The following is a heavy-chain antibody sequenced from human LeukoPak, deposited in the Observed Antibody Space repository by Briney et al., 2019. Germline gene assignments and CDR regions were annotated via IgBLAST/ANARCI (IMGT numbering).Heavy chain of an antibody. V-gene: IGHV3-33*01. CDR3: ARRDGDNDRGFDY. CDR1: GFILSSYG. CDR2: IWYDGSKK. Sequence: GTSLRLSCAASGFILSSYGMHWVRQAPGKGLEWVAVIWYDGSKKYYADSVKGRFTISRDNSKNTLYLQMNSLRVEDTAVYYCARRDGDNDRGFDYWGQGTLVTVSP. J-gene: IGHJ4*02. D-gene: IGHD4-23*01.